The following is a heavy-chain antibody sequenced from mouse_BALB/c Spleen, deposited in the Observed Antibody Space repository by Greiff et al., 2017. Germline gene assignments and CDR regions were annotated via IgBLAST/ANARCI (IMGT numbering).Heavy chain of an antibody. J-gene: IGHJ3*01. D-gene: IGHD1-1*01. CDR1: GFSLSRYS. Sequence: VQLVESGPGLVAPSQSLSITCTVSGFSLSRYSVHWVRQPPGKGLEWLGMIWGGGSTDYNSALKSRLSISKDNSKSQVFLKMNSLQTDDTAMYYCARNYYYGSSSAWFAYWGQGTLVTVSA. CDR3: ARNYYYGSSSAWFAY. V-gene: IGHV2-6-4*01. CDR2: IWGGGST.